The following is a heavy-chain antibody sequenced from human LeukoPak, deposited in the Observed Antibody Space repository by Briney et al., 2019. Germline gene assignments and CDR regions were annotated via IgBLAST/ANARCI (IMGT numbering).Heavy chain of an antibody. Sequence: PGGSLRLSCAASGFTFSNRAMSWVRQAPGKGLEWVSAISGSDDDTYYADSVKGRFTISRGNSKNTLYLQMNSLRAEDTALYYCAKAGANYYGSTSSFDYWGQGTLVTVSS. CDR1: GFTFSNRA. J-gene: IGHJ4*02. CDR2: ISGSDDDT. V-gene: IGHV3-23*01. CDR3: AKAGANYYGSTSSFDY. D-gene: IGHD3-10*01.